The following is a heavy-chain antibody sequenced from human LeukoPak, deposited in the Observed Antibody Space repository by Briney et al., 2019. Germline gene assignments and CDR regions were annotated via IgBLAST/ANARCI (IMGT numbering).Heavy chain of an antibody. CDR3: ARQGGWLVRQSWFDP. CDR2: IYYSGST. J-gene: IGHJ5*02. D-gene: IGHD6-19*01. Sequence: SQTLSLTCTVSGGSISSGDYYWSWIRQPPGKGLEWIGYIYYSGSTYYNPSLKSRVTISVDTSKNQFSLKLSSVTAADTAVYYCARQGGWLVRQSWFDPWGQGTLVTVSS. V-gene: IGHV4-30-4*01. CDR1: GGSISSGDYY.